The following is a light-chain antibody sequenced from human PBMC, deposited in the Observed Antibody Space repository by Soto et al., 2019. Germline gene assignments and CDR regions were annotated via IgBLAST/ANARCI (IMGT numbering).Light chain of an antibody. Sequence: QSVLTQPASVSGYPGQSITISCTGTSSDVGGYNYVSWYQQHPGKAPKLMIYDVSNRPSGVSNRFSGSKSGNTASLTISGLQAEDEADYYCSSYTSSSPYVFGTGTKLTVL. CDR2: DVS. J-gene: IGLJ1*01. CDR3: SSYTSSSPYV. V-gene: IGLV2-14*01. CDR1: SSDVGGYNY.